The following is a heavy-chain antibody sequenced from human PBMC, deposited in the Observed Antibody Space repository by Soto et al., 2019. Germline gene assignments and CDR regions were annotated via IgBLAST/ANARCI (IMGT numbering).Heavy chain of an antibody. CDR1: GFTFSSYS. V-gene: IGHV3-21*01. Sequence: PGGSLRLSCAASGFTFSSYSMNWVRQAPGKGLEWVSSISSSSSYIYYADSVKGRFTISRDNAKNSMYLQMNSLRAEDTAVYYCARGHAPSVSHFDYWGQGTLVAVSS. CDR3: ARGHAPSVSHFDY. J-gene: IGHJ4*02. D-gene: IGHD6-19*01. CDR2: ISSSSSYI.